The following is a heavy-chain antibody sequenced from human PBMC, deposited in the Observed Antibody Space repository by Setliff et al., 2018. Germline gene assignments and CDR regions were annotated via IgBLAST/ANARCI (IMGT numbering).Heavy chain of an antibody. D-gene: IGHD3-3*01. CDR3: ARCITIFGVVIPNAFDY. V-gene: IGHV2-5*01. CDR2: IYWNDDK. Sequence: SGPTLVNPTQTLTLTCTFSGFSLSTSGVGVGWIRQPPGKALEWLALIYWNDDKRYSPSLKSRLTITKDTSKNQVVLTITNMDPVDTATYYCARCITIFGVVIPNAFDYWGQGTLVTVSS. J-gene: IGHJ4*02. CDR1: GFSLSTSGVG.